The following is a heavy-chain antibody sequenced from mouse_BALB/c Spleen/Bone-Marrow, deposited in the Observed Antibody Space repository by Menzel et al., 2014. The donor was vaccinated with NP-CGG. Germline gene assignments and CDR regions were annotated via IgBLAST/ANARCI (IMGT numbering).Heavy chain of an antibody. CDR2: INSDGGST. CDR1: GFTFSRYG. J-gene: IGHJ3*01. V-gene: IGHV5-6-3*01. Sequence: EVNLVESGGGLVQFGGSLKLSCAASGFTFSRYGMSWVRQTPDKRLELVAIINSDGGSTYYPDSVKGRFTISRDNAKNTLYLQMSSLKSEDTAMCYCARAYWGQGTLVTVSA. CDR3: ARAY.